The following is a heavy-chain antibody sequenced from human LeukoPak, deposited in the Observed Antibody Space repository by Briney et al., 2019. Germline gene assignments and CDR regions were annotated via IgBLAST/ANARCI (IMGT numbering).Heavy chain of an antibody. V-gene: IGHV3-21*01. D-gene: IGHD2-15*01. CDR2: ISSSSSYI. J-gene: IGHJ4*02. CDR3: ARAYCSGGSCQYYFDY. CDR1: GFTFSSHS. Sequence: GGSLRLSCAASGFTFSSHSMNWARQAPGKGLEWVSSISSSSSYIYYADSVKGRFTISRDNAKNSLYLQMNSLRAEDTAVYYCARAYCSGGSCQYYFDYWGQGTLVTVSS.